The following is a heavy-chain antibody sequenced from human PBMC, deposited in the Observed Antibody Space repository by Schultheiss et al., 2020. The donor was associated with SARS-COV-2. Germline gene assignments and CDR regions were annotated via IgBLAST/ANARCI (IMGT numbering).Heavy chain of an antibody. Sequence: GESLKISCAASGFTFSSYGMHWVRQAPGKGLEWVAVIWYDGSNKYYADSVKGRFTISRDNSKNMLYLQMNSLRAEDTAVYYCAKDQSRLPTYGMDVWGQGTTVTVSS. CDR1: GFTFSSYG. CDR2: IWYDGSNK. V-gene: IGHV3-33*06. D-gene: IGHD4-11*01. CDR3: AKDQSRLPTYGMDV. J-gene: IGHJ6*02.